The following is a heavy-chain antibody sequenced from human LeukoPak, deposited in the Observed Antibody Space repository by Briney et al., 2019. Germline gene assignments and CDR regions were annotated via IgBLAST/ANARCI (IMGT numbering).Heavy chain of an antibody. CDR1: GFTFSSYW. J-gene: IGHJ4*02. V-gene: IGHV3-7*01. CDR3: ARYRRQWLAERAFDY. Sequence: PGGSLRLSCAASGFTFSSYWMGWVRQAPGKGLEWVANIKQDGSEKYYVDSVKGRFTISRDNAKNSLYLQMNSLRAEDTAVYYCARYRRQWLAERAFDYWGQGTLVTVSS. CDR2: IKQDGSEK. D-gene: IGHD6-19*01.